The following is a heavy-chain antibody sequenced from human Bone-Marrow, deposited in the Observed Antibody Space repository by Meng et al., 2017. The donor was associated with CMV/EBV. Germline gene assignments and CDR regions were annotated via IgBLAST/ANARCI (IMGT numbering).Heavy chain of an antibody. Sequence: GESLKISCAASGFSFSSDGMHWVRQVPGKGPEWVAFIWYDGSQTFYADSVKGRFTISRDNAKNSLYLQMNSLRAEDTAVYYCASRTEYYYYGMDVWGQGTTVTVSS. V-gene: IGHV3-30*02. CDR2: IWYDGSQT. CDR1: GFSFSSDG. CDR3: ASRTEYYYYGMDV. D-gene: IGHD1-14*01. J-gene: IGHJ6*02.